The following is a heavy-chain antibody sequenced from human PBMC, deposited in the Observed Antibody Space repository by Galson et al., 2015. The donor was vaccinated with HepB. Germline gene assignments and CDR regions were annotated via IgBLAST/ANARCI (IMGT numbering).Heavy chain of an antibody. J-gene: IGHJ3*01. V-gene: IGHV3-11*06. CDR2: ISSSSNYK. Sequence: LRLSCAASGFTFSNYYMSWIRQAPGKGLEWISYISSSSNYKDDADSVKGRFTTSRDNAKNSLYRQMNNLRVEDTAVYYCGRGRNDGYSPAFDVWGHETMVTVSS. CDR3: GRGRNDGYSPAFDV. D-gene: IGHD5-24*01. CDR1: GFTFSNYY.